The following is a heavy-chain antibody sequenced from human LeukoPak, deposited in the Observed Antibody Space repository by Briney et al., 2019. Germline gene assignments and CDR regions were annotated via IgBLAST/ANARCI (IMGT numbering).Heavy chain of an antibody. CDR1: GYTFTGYY. V-gene: IGHV1-2*02. D-gene: IGHD3-22*01. CDR3: AREVIVVVNDAFDI. Sequence: GASVKVSCKASGYTFTGYYMHWVRQAPGQGLEWMGWINPNSGGTNYAQKFQGRVTMTRDTSISTAYMELSRLRSDDTAVYYCAREVIVVVNDAFDIWGQGTMVTVSS. CDR2: INPNSGGT. J-gene: IGHJ3*02.